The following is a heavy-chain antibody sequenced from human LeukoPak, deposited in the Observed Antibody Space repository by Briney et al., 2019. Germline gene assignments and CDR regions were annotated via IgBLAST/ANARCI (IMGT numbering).Heavy chain of an antibody. CDR2: ISADGGST. CDR3: AKESGKFDY. V-gene: IGHV3-43*02. J-gene: IGHJ4*02. Sequence: SGGSLRLSCAASGFIFSSYAMHWVRQAPGKGLEWVSLISADGGSTFSADSVKGRFSISRDNSKNSLYLQMNSLRSEDTAMYYCAKESGKFDYWGQGTLVAVSS. CDR1: GFIFSSYA.